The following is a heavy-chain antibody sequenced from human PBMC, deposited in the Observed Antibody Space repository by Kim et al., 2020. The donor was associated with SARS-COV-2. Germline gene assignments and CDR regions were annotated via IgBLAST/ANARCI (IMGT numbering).Heavy chain of an antibody. Sequence: SETLSLTCAVYGGSFSGYYWSWIRQPPGKGLEWIGEINHSGSTNYNPSLKSRVTISVDTSKNQFSLKLSSVTAADTAVYYCARRLEALRVWGQGTLVTVSS. V-gene: IGHV4-34*01. D-gene: IGHD4-17*01. CDR2: INHSGST. CDR1: GGSFSGYY. CDR3: ARRLEALRV. J-gene: IGHJ4*02.